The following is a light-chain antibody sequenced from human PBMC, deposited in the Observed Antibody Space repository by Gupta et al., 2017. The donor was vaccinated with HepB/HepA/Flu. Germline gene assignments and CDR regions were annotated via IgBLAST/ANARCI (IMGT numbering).Light chain of an antibody. Sequence: DNVMTQSPDSLAVSLGGRATINCKSSRSVLYPSNNKNHLAWYQQKSGQPPKLLIYWASTRESGVPDRFSGSGSGTDFTLTISSLQAEDVAVYFCQQFYSIPVTFGGGTKVEIK. J-gene: IGKJ4*01. CDR3: QQFYSIPVT. CDR2: WAS. CDR1: RSVLYPSNNKNH. V-gene: IGKV4-1*01.